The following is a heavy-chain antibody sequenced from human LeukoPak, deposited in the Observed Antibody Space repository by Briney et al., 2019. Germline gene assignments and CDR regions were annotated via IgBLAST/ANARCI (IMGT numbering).Heavy chain of an antibody. Sequence: GGSLRLSCAASGFTFSSYGMHWVRQAPGKGLEWVAVISYDGSNKYYADSVKGRFTISRDNSKNMLYLQMNSLRAEDTAVYYCAGYPDTYYYDSSGPWDYWGQGTLVTVSS. CDR1: GFTFSSYG. V-gene: IGHV3-30*03. J-gene: IGHJ4*02. CDR2: ISYDGSNK. D-gene: IGHD3-22*01. CDR3: AGYPDTYYYDSSGPWDY.